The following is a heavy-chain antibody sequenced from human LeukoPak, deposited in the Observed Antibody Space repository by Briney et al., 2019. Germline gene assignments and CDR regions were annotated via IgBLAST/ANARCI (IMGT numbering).Heavy chain of an antibody. D-gene: IGHD2-21*02. CDR2: ISSSSSTI. V-gene: IGHV3-48*01. J-gene: IGHJ3*02. CDR1: GFTFSSYS. Sequence: GGSLRLSCAASGFTFSSYSMNWVRQAPGKGLEWVSYISSSSSTIYYADSVKGRFTISRDNSKNTLYLQMNSLSAEDTAVYYCARGDLTASPPGAFDIWGQGTMVTVSS. CDR3: ARGDLTASPPGAFDI.